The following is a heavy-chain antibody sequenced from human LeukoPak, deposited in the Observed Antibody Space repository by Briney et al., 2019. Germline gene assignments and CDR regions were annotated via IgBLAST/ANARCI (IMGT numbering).Heavy chain of an antibody. CDR2: ISTNGVNT. CDR3: AKGSAAARPYYFDS. CDR1: GFTFGNYA. D-gene: IGHD6-6*01. V-gene: IGHV3-23*01. J-gene: IGHJ4*02. Sequence: GGSLRLSCQTSGFTFGNYAMSWVRQAQGKELEWISAISTNGVNTYYADSVKGRFTISRDNSRHTQSLQMNGLRADDTAVYYCAKGSAAARPYYFDSWGQGTLVAVSS.